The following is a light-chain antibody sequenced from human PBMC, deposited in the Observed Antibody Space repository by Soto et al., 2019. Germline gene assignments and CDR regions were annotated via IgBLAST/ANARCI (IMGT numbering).Light chain of an antibody. CDR1: SSDVGGYNY. J-gene: IGLJ2*01. V-gene: IGLV2-11*01. CDR3: CSCADNYIVI. CDR2: DVN. Sequence: QSVLTQPRSVSESPGQSVTISCTGTSSDVGGYNYVSWYQQHPGKAPKVIIYDVNKRPSGVPDRFSGSKSGNTASLTISGLQAEDEADYYCCSCADNYIVIFGGGTKLTVL.